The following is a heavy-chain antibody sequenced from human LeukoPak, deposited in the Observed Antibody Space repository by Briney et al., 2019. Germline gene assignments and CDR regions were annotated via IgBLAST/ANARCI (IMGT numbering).Heavy chain of an antibody. CDR3: ARDLSGYDIDY. D-gene: IGHD5-12*01. V-gene: IGHV3-7*01. CDR2: IKQDGSEK. J-gene: IGHJ4*02. Sequence: GRSLRLSCAASGFTFSSYAMHWVRQAPGKGLEWVANIKQDGSEKYYVDSVKGRFTISRDNAKNSLYLQMNSLRAEDTAVYYCARDLSGYDIDYWGQGTLVTVSS. CDR1: GFTFSSYA.